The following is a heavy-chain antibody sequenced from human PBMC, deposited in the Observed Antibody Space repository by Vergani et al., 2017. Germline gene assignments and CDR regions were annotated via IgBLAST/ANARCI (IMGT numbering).Heavy chain of an antibody. CDR1: GFSFSSHA. CDR2: ISNDGSKK. V-gene: IGHV3-30*18. CDR3: AKAGSVTSGSLQYNFYMDV. D-gene: IGHD3-10*01. Sequence: QVQLAESGGGRVQPGRSLRLSCAASGFSFSSHAIHWVRQAPGKGLEWEAVISNDGSKKYYADSVKGRFTISRDNSKNTLDLQMNSLRTQDTAVYYCAKAGSVTSGSLQYNFYMDVWGKGTTVTVS. J-gene: IGHJ6*03.